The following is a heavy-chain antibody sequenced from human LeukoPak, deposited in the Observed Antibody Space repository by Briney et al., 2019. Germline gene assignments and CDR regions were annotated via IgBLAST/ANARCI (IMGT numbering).Heavy chain of an antibody. Sequence: ASVKVSCKASGGTFSSYAISWVRQAPGQGLEWMGRIIPIFGIANYAQKFQGRVTITADKSTSTAYMELSSLRSEDTAVYYCARDPDEDYYDSSGYYYWGQGTLVTVSS. CDR3: ARDPDEDYYDSSGYYY. CDR2: IIPIFGIA. J-gene: IGHJ4*02. D-gene: IGHD3-22*01. V-gene: IGHV1-69*04. CDR1: GGTFSSYA.